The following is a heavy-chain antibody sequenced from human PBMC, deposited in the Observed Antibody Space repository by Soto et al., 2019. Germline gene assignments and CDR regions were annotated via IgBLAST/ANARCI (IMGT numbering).Heavy chain of an antibody. V-gene: IGHV3-7*01. J-gene: IGHJ6*03. CDR1: GFTFSSYW. CDR3: ARDGTGYNHFYHYYMDV. CDR2: IKQDGSEK. D-gene: IGHD1-1*01. Sequence: EVQLVESGGGLVQHGGSLRLSCAASGFTFSSYWMNWVRQAPGKGLEWVANIKQDGSEKNYVESVKGRFTISRDNAKNSLYLQMDSLRAEDTAVYYCARDGTGYNHFYHYYMDVWGKGTTVTVSS.